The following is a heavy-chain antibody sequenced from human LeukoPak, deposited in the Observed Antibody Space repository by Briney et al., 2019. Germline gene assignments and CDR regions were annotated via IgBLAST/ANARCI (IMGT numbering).Heavy chain of an antibody. CDR2: VYYTGST. CDR3: AREDSGISDNAFDI. V-gene: IGHV4-39*06. D-gene: IGHD1-26*01. J-gene: IGHJ3*02. CDR1: GASVSSSNYY. Sequence: SETLSLTCTVSGASVSSSNYYWGWIRQPPGKGLEWVGSVYYTGSTYHNPSLKSRVTMSIDTSRNQFPLKLSSVTAADTATYYCAREDSGISDNAFDIWGQGTMVTISS.